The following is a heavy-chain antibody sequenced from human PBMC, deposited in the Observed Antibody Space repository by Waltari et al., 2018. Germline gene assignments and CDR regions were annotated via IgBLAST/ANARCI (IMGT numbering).Heavy chain of an antibody. Sequence: QVQLQQWGAGLLKPSETLSLTCAVYGGSFSGYYWSWIRQPPGKGREWIGEINHSGSTNYNPSLKSRVTISVDTSKNQFTLKLCSVTAADTAVYYCARSGTHSSILWWPASRYFDLWGRGTLVTVSS. D-gene: IGHD2-21*01. CDR1: GGSFSGYY. CDR3: ARSGTHSSILWWPASRYFDL. CDR2: INHSGST. V-gene: IGHV4-34*01. J-gene: IGHJ2*01.